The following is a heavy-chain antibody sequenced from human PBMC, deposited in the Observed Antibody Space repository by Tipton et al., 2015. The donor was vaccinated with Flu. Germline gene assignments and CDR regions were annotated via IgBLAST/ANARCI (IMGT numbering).Heavy chain of an antibody. V-gene: IGHV4-59*01. D-gene: IGHD2-8*01. CDR2: IYYTGGT. Sequence: GLVKPSETLSLTCTVSGGSISGYFWSWIRQPPGKGLEWIGYIYYTGGTNQNPSLKSRVTLSVDTSKNQFSLKLNSVTTADTAVYYCARYHCPNGVCDSFDYWGQGTLVTVSS. CDR3: ARYHCPNGVCDSFDY. J-gene: IGHJ4*02. CDR1: GGSISGYF.